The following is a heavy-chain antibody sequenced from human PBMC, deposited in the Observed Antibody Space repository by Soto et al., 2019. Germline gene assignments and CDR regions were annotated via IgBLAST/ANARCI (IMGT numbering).Heavy chain of an antibody. CDR2: IYHSGST. CDR1: GGSISSSNW. Sequence: KPSETLSLTCAVSGGSISSSNWWSWVRQPPGKGLEWIGEIYHSGSTNYNPSLKSRVTISVDKSKNQFSLKLSSVTAADTAVYYCARDWRDFCSSYGGRYGMYVWGQGTTVPVSS. J-gene: IGHJ6*02. D-gene: IGHD6-13*01. CDR3: ARDWRDFCSSYGGRYGMYV. V-gene: IGHV4-4*02.